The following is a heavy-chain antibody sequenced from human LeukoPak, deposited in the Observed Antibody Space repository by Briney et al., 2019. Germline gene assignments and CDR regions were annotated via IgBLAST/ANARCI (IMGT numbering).Heavy chain of an antibody. CDR3: AKGGVTSQNIVI. D-gene: IGHD2/OR15-2a*01. Sequence: GGSLRLSCAASGFIFSNYAMIWVRQAPGKGLEWVSTIGGRGGNIYYAESVKGRFTISRDNSKNTLFLQMNSLRADDTAVYYCAKGGVTSQNIVIWGQGTLVTVSS. V-gene: IGHV3-23*01. J-gene: IGHJ4*02. CDR1: GFIFSNYA. CDR2: IGGRGGNI.